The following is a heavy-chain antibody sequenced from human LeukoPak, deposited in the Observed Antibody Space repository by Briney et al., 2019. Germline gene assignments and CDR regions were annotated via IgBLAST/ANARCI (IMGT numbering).Heavy chain of an antibody. D-gene: IGHD2-2*01. J-gene: IGHJ5*02. CDR1: GYTFTSFY. V-gene: IGHV1-46*01. Sequence: ASVKVSCKASGYTFTSFYIHWVRQAPGQGLEWMGIINPSGGRTSYAQKFQGRVTMTRDTSTSTVYMELSSLRFEDTAVYYCARERCSSTSCYDVDPWGQGTLVTVSS. CDR3: ARERCSSTSCYDVDP. CDR2: INPSGGRT.